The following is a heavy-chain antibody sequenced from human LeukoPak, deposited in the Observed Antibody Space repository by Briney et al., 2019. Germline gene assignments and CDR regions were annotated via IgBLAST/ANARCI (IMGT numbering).Heavy chain of an antibody. CDR1: GYTFTGYY. D-gene: IGHD2-2*01. Sequence: ASVKVSCKASGYTFTGYYVHWVRQAPGQGLEWMGRINPNSGDTNYAQKFQGRVTMTRDTSISTAYMELSRLRSDDTAVYYCARGIRDCSRTTCYQPFDYWGQGALVTVSS. CDR2: INPNSGDT. V-gene: IGHV1-2*06. CDR3: ARGIRDCSRTTCYQPFDY. J-gene: IGHJ4*02.